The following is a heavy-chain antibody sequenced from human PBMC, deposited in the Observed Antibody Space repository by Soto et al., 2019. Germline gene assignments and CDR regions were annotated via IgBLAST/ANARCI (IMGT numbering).Heavy chain of an antibody. V-gene: IGHV3-23*01. CDR2: ISGSGGST. Sequence: GGSLRLSCAASGFTLSSYWMHGIRQAPGKGLEWVSAISGSGGSTYYADSVKGRFTISRDNSKNTLYLQMNSLRAEDTAVYYCAILVGATGVDYWGQGTLVTVSS. D-gene: IGHD1-26*01. CDR1: GFTLSSYW. J-gene: IGHJ4*02. CDR3: AILVGATGVDY.